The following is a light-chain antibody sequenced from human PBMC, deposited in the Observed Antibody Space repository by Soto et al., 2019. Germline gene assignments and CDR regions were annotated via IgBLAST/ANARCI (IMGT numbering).Light chain of an antibody. Sequence: QSALTQPASVSRSPGQSITISCTGTSSDVGGYNYVSWYQQHPGKAPKLMIYEVSNRPSGVSNRFSGSKSGHTASLTISGLLSEDDADYFCTSYTSSSTLDVFGTGTKLTVL. V-gene: IGLV2-14*01. J-gene: IGLJ1*01. CDR1: SSDVGGYNY. CDR2: EVS. CDR3: TSYTSSSTLDV.